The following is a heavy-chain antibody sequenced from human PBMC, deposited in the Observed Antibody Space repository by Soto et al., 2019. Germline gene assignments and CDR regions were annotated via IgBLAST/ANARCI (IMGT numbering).Heavy chain of an antibody. J-gene: IGHJ4*02. CDR3: AKFSSIAAPVDY. CDR2: ISSSGSTI. V-gene: IGHV3-48*03. CDR1: GFTFSSYE. D-gene: IGHD6-6*01. Sequence: EVQLVESGGGLVQPGGSLRLSCAASGFTFSSYEMNWVRQAPGKGLEWVSYISSSGSTIYYADSVKGRFTISRDNAKNSLYQQMNSLSAEDTAVYYCAKFSSIAAPVDYWGQGTLVTVSS.